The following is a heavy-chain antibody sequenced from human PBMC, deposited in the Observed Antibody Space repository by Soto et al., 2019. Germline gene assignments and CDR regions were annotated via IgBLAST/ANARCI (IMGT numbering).Heavy chain of an antibody. CDR2: IYYSGST. J-gene: IGHJ3*02. CDR3: AREREWELPGAFDI. V-gene: IGHV4-59*01. D-gene: IGHD1-26*01. CDR1: GCSISSYY. Sequence: SGCSISSYYWSWIRQPPGKGLEWIGYIYYSGSTNYNPSLKSRVTISVVTSKNQFSLKLSSVTAADTAVYYCAREREWELPGAFDIWGQGTVVTVSS.